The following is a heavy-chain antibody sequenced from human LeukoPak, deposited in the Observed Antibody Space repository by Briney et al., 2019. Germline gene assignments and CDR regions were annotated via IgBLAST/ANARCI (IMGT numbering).Heavy chain of an antibody. CDR2: ICPGDSDA. V-gene: IGHV5-51*01. D-gene: IGHD2-2*01. J-gene: IGHJ4*02. CDR3: ARRYCTSTSCFHLDY. CDR1: GNIFSDYC. Sequence: GESLKISCKASGNIFSDYCIALVRQMPGKGLEWMGIICPGDSDARYSPSFQGQVTISADKSISTAYLQWSSLKASDTAMYYCARRYCTSTSCFHLDYWGQGTLVTASS.